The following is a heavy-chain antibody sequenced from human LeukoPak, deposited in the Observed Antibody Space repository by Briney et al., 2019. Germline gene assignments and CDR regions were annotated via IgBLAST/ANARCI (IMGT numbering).Heavy chain of an antibody. Sequence: SETLSLTCTVSGGSISSYYWSWIRQPPGKGLEWIGEINHSGSTNYNPSLKSRVTISVDTSKNQFSLKLSSVTAADTAVYYCARGADIVVVPAAETGIRWFDPWGQGTLVTVSS. V-gene: IGHV4-34*01. CDR3: ARGADIVVVPAAETGIRWFDP. J-gene: IGHJ5*02. CDR2: INHSGST. D-gene: IGHD2-2*01. CDR1: GGSISSYY.